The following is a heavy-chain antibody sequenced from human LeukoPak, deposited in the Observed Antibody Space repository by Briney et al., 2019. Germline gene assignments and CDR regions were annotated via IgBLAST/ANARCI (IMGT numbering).Heavy chain of an antibody. D-gene: IGHD3-16*01. CDR2: ISGYNAIT. V-gene: IGHV1-18*01. CDR1: GYTFSSYG. CDR3: ARGQSMYY. Sequence: GASVKVSCKASGYTFSSYGISWVRQAPGQGLEWMGWISGYNAITETAQKVQGRLTMTTDASTTTVYMELRSLRFDDTAVYFCARGQSMYYWGQGTPVTVSS. J-gene: IGHJ4*02.